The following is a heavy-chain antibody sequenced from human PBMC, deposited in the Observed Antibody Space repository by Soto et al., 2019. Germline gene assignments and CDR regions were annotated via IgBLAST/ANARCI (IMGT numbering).Heavy chain of an antibody. CDR3: ATDSSSSGYYYYYGMDV. CDR2: IYYSGRT. Sequence: PSETLSLTCTVSGGSISSSSYYWGWIRQPPGKGLEWIGSIYYSGRTYYNPSLKSRVTISVDTSKNQFSLKLSSVTAADTAVYYCATDSSSSGYYYYYGMDVWGQGTTVTVSS. J-gene: IGHJ6*02. CDR1: GGSISSSSYY. D-gene: IGHD6-6*01. V-gene: IGHV4-39*01.